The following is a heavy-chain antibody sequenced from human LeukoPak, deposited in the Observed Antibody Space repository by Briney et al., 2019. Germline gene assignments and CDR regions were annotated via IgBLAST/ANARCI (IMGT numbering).Heavy chain of an antibody. J-gene: IGHJ4*02. CDR2: IYYSGST. CDR3: ARFYRGYDILTGYYKEGYFDY. D-gene: IGHD3-9*01. CDR1: GGSISSYY. V-gene: IGHV4-59*01. Sequence: SGTLSLTCTVSGGSISSYYWSWIRQPPGKGLEWIGYIYYSGSTNYNPSLKSRVTISVDTSENQFSLKLSSVTAADTAVYYCARFYRGYDILTGYYKEGYFDYWGQGTLVTVSS.